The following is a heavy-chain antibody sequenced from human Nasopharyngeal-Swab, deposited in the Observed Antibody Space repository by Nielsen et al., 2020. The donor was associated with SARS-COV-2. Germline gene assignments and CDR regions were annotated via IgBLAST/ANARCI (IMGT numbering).Heavy chain of an antibody. V-gene: IGHV4-39*07. D-gene: IGHD4-11*01. CDR2: IYYSGSA. CDR3: ARIGPPYSNYAVDP. Sequence: WIPQPPGKGLEWIGSIYYSGSAYYNPSLKSRVTISVDTSKNQFSLKLSSVTAADTAVYYCARIGPPYSNYAVDPWGQGTLVTVSS. J-gene: IGHJ5*02.